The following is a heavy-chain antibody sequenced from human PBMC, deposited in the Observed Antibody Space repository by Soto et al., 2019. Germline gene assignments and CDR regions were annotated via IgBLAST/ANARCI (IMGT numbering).Heavy chain of an antibody. CDR1: GFTFSSYW. J-gene: IGHJ5*02. Sequence: GGSLRLSCAASGFTFSSYWMSWVRQAPGKGLEWVANIKQDGSEKYYVDSVKGRFTMSRDNAKNSLYLQMDSLRVEDTAVYYCAREGALKPFSTWGQGALVTVSS. CDR3: AREGALKPFST. CDR2: IKQDGSEK. V-gene: IGHV3-7*01.